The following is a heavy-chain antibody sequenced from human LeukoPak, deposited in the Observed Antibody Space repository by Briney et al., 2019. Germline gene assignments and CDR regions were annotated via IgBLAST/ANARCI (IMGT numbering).Heavy chain of an antibody. Sequence: GRSLRLSCAASGFAFSNYAMHWVRQAPGKGLEWVAVISYDGSNKYYADSVKGRFTISRDNSKNTLYLQMNSLRAEDTAVYYCARVPVGPSSSWYRPPPVGYGMDVWGQGTTVTVSS. V-gene: IGHV3-30-3*01. CDR2: ISYDGSNK. CDR1: GFAFSNYA. D-gene: IGHD6-13*01. J-gene: IGHJ6*02. CDR3: ARVPVGPSSSWYRPPPVGYGMDV.